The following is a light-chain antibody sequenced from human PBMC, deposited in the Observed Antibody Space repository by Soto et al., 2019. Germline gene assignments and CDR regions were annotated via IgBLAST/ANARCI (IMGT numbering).Light chain of an antibody. Sequence: DIQLTQSPSFLSASVGDRVTITCRASQGISSYLAWYQQKPGKAPKLLIYDASTLQSGVPSRFSGSGSGTEFTLTITGLQPEDFATYYCQYLNGVPTVTFGQGTRLEIK. J-gene: IGKJ5*01. V-gene: IGKV1-9*01. CDR1: QGISSY. CDR2: DAS. CDR3: QYLNGVPTVT.